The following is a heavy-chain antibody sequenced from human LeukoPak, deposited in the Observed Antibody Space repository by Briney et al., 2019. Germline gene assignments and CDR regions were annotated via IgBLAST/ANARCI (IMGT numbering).Heavy chain of an antibody. V-gene: IGHV4-59*01. CDR1: GGSISGXX. Sequence: XETLXLTCTVSGGSISGXXXXXIRQPPGKGLXXXXXVHYXGRXXXXPSLKXXXTXXXDKSKNQFSLKLSSVTAADTAVYFCARGRGFPDLWGRGPLVSVSS. CDR3: ARGRGFPDL. D-gene: IGHD2-15*01. CDR2: VHYXGRX. J-gene: IGHJ2*01.